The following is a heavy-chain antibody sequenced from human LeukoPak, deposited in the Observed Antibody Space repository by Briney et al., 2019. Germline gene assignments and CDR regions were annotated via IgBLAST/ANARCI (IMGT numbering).Heavy chain of an antibody. Sequence: GGSLRLSCAASGFTFSSYSMNWVRQAPGKGLEWVSSISSSSSYTYYADSVKGRFTISRDNSKNTLFLQMNSPRAEDTAVYYCAKGVGLALDAFNIWGQGTMVTVSS. CDR1: GFTFSSYS. CDR2: ISSSSSYT. J-gene: IGHJ3*02. D-gene: IGHD3/OR15-3a*01. CDR3: AKGVGLALDAFNI. V-gene: IGHV3-21*04.